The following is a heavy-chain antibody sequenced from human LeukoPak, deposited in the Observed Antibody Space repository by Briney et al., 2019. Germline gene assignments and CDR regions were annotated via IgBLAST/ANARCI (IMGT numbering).Heavy chain of an antibody. J-gene: IGHJ3*02. CDR3: ASVSLGLRWQKRALDI. D-gene: IGHD4-23*01. CDR2: INHSGST. V-gene: IGHV4-34*01. Sequence: SETLSLTCAVYGGSFSGYYWSWIRQPPGKGLEWIGEINHSGSTNYNPSLKSRITISVDTSKNQFSLKLSSVTAADTAVYYCASVSLGLRWQKRALDIWGQGTMVTVSS. CDR1: GGSFSGYY.